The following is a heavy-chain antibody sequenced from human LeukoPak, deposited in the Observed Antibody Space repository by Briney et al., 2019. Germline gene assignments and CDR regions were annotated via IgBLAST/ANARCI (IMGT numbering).Heavy chain of an antibody. J-gene: IGHJ6*03. D-gene: IGHD6-13*01. CDR1: GFTFSSYA. CDR2: ISYDGSNK. V-gene: IGHV3-30*01. CDR3: ARGPYSSSWYFYYYYMDV. Sequence: GGSLRLSCTASGFTFSSYAMHWVRQAPGKGLEWVAVISYDGSNKYYADSVKGRFTISRDNSKNTLYLQMNSLRAEDTAVYYCARGPYSSSWYFYYYYMDVWGKGTTVTVSS.